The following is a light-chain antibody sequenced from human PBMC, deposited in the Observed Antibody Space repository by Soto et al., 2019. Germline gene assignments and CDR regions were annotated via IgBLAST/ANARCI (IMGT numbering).Light chain of an antibody. J-gene: IGKJ2*01. CDR2: DAS. CDR1: QSVSSY. Sequence: EIVLTQSPATLSLSPGERATLSCRASQSVSSYLAWYQQKPGQVPRLLIYDASSRATGIPARFSGSGSGTDFTLTISSLEPEDFPVYYCQQHNNWPKTFGQGTKLEIK. CDR3: QQHNNWPKT. V-gene: IGKV3-11*01.